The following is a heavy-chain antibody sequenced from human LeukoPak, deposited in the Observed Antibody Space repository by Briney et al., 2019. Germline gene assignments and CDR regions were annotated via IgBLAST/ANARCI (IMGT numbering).Heavy chain of an antibody. J-gene: IGHJ4*01. CDR2: VDYSGYT. CDR3: ARSIFSGSYAFDF. CDR1: GGSFSGYY. Sequence: SETLSLTCAVYGGSFSGYYWSWIRQPPGQGLQWLGSVDYSGYTYQSPSHNSRVTISVDTSKNQFSLKMTSVTAADTAVYYCARSIFSGSYAFDFWGHGTLVTVSS. V-gene: IGHV4-34*01. D-gene: IGHD3-3*01.